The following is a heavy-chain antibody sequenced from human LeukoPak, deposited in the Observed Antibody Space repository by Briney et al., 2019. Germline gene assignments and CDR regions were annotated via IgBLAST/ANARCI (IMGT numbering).Heavy chain of an antibody. Sequence: GSLRLSCAASGFTFSSYSMNWVRQAPGKGLEWVSYISSSSSTIYYADSVKGRFTISRDNAKNSLYLQMNSLRDEDTAVYYCARSTLLPSYYYYGMDVWGQGTTVTVSS. V-gene: IGHV3-48*02. CDR2: ISSSSSTI. J-gene: IGHJ6*02. CDR1: GFTFSSYS. CDR3: ARSTLLPSYYYYGMDV. D-gene: IGHD1-26*01.